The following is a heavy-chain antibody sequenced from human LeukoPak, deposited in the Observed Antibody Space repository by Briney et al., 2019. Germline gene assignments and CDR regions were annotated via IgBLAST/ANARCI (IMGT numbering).Heavy chain of an antibody. CDR3: ARDLTPLIQLWPRSLDYNYGMDV. Sequence: PGGSLRLSCAASGFSFSNYWMTWVRQAPGKGLEWVANINQHGGETYYVDSVKGRFTISRDNAKSSLYLQMNSLRAEDTAVYYCARDLTPLIQLWPRSLDYNYGMDVWGQGTTVTVSS. CDR1: GFSFSNYW. CDR2: INQHGGET. V-gene: IGHV3-7*01. J-gene: IGHJ6*02. D-gene: IGHD5-24*01.